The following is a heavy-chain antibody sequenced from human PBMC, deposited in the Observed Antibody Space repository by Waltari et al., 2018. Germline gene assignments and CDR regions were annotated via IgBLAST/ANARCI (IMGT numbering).Heavy chain of an antibody. CDR2: IYPGDSET. D-gene: IGHD6-13*01. J-gene: IGHJ4*02. CDR1: GYGFTSYW. CDR3: ARHGAATGDFDY. V-gene: IGHV5-51*01. Sequence: EVQLVQPGAEVKKPGESLKISCQGSGYGFTSYWIGWVRQTPGKGLEWMGIIYPGDSETRYSPSFQGRVTMSADKSISTAYLHWSSLKASDSAICYCARHGAATGDFDYWGQGTLVTVSS.